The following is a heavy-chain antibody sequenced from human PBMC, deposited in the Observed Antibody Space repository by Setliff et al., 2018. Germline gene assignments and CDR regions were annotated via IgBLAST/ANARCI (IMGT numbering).Heavy chain of an antibody. CDR2: INANTGGT. CDR1: GYIFTNYY. CDR3: ARVRDCSGGICHRGFHHYMDV. D-gene: IGHD2-15*01. J-gene: IGHJ6*03. Sequence: ASVKVSCKTSGYIFTNYYIHWVRQAPGQGLGWMGWINANTGGTREVQKFQGRVTITADESTTTAYLELSSLRSEDTAVYYCARVRDCSGGICHRGFHHYMDVWGKGTTVTVSS. V-gene: IGHV1-2*02.